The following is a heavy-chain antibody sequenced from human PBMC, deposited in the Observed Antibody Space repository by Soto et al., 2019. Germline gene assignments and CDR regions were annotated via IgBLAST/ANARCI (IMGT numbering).Heavy chain of an antibody. CDR3: ARVPYYDSSGYFGYFDY. Sequence: SETLSLTCTVSGGSISSGDYYWSWIRQPPGKGLEWIGYIYYRGSTYYNPSLKSRVTISLDTSKNQFSLKLSSVTAADTAVYYCARVPYYDSSGYFGYFDYWGQGTLVTVSS. D-gene: IGHD3-22*01. CDR1: GGSISSGDYY. CDR2: IYYRGST. J-gene: IGHJ4*02. V-gene: IGHV4-30-4*01.